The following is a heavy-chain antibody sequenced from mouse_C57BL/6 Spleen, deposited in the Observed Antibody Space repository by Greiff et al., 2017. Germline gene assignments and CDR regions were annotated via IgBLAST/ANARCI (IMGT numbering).Heavy chain of an antibody. CDR3: ARGYSNYGGFAY. J-gene: IGHJ3*01. V-gene: IGHV5-12*01. Sequence: EVKLMESGGGLVQPGGSLKLSCAASGFTFSDYYMYWVRQTPEKRLEWVAYISNGGGSTYYPDTVKGRFTISRDNAKNTLYLQMSRLKSEDTAMYYCARGYSNYGGFAYWGQGTLVTVSA. CDR1: GFTFSDYY. CDR2: ISNGGGST. D-gene: IGHD2-5*01.